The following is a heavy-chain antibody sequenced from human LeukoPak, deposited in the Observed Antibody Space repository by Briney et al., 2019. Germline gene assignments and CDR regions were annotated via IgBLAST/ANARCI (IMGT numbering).Heavy chain of an antibody. V-gene: IGHV1-69*04. CDR3: ARVEPSRDYYYCGMDV. Sequence: VKVSCKASGGTFSSYAISWVRQAPGQGLEWMGRIIPILGIANYAQKFQGRVTITADKSTSTAYMELSSLRSEDTAVYYCARVEPSRDYYYCGMDVWGQGTTVTVSS. CDR1: GGTFSSYA. CDR2: IIPILGIA. J-gene: IGHJ6*02. D-gene: IGHD1-14*01.